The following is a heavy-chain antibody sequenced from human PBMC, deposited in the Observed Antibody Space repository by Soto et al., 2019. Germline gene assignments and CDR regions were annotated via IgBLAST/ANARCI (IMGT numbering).Heavy chain of an antibody. CDR1: VLTFGDYA. V-gene: IGHV3-49*03. J-gene: IGHJ4*02. CDR2: IRSKAYGGTT. D-gene: IGHD6-19*01. Sequence: GGSLRLSCTASVLTFGDYAMSWFRQAPGKGLEWVGFIRSKAYGGTTEYAASVKGRFTISRDDSKSIAYLQMNSLKTEDTAVYYCTRPMYSSGWYGPDYWGQGTLVTVSS. CDR3: TRPMYSSGWYGPDY.